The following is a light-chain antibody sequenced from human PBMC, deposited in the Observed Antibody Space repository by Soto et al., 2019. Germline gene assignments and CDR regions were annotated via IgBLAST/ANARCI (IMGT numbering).Light chain of an antibody. CDR2: GAS. V-gene: IGKV3-20*01. CDR3: QHYGGSPWT. Sequence: EIVLTQSPGTLSLSPGERATLSCRASQSVSSSYLAWYQQKPGQAPRLLIYGASSRVSGIPDRFSGGGSGTDFTLTISRLEPEDFAVYYCQHYGGSPWTFGQGTKVETK. CDR1: QSVSSSY. J-gene: IGKJ1*01.